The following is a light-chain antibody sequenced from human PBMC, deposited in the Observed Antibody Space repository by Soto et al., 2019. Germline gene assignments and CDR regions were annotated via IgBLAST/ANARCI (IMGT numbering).Light chain of an antibody. Sequence: QSVLTQPRSVSGSPGQSVTISCTGTSSDVGGYNYVSWYQQHPGKAPKLIIYDVSERPSGVPDRFSGSKSGNTASLTISGLQTEDEADYYCCSYAGSCSGVFGGGTKVTVL. CDR2: DVS. CDR3: CSYAGSCSGV. CDR1: SSDVGGYNY. V-gene: IGLV2-11*01. J-gene: IGLJ2*01.